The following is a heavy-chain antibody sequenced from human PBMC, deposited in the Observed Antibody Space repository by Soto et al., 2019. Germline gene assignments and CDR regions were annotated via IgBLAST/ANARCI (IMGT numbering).Heavy chain of an antibody. CDR2: ISAYNGNT. Sequence: QVQLVQSGAEVKKPGASVKVSCKASGYTFTSYGISWVRQAPGQGLEWMGWISAYNGNTNYAQKLQGRVTMTTDTSTSTAYMELRSLRSDDTAVYYCARVGCSGGSCHVFPPKAGMDVWGQGTTVTVSS. D-gene: IGHD2-15*01. J-gene: IGHJ6*02. V-gene: IGHV1-18*01. CDR3: ARVGCSGGSCHVFPPKAGMDV. CDR1: GYTFTSYG.